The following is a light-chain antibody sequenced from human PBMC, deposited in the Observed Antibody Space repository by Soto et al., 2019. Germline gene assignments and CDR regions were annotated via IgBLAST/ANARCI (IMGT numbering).Light chain of an antibody. V-gene: IGLV2-11*01. CDR1: SSDVCGYNY. CDR3: CSYAGSYTYV. Sequence: QSALTQPRSVSGSPGQSVTISFTGTSSDVCGYNYVSWYQQHPSKAPKLMIYDVSKRPSGVPDRFSGSKSGNTASLTISGLQAEDEADYYCCSYAGSYTYVFGTGTKVTVL. J-gene: IGLJ1*01. CDR2: DVS.